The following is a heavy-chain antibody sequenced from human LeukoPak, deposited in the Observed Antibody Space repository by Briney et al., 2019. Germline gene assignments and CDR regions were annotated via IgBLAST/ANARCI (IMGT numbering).Heavy chain of an antibody. D-gene: IGHD1-14*01. CDR2: IGPTGTDR. CDR3: ATETIGRHYDY. V-gene: IGHV3-21*01. J-gene: IGHJ4*02. Sequence: GGSLRLSCAASGFTFSSCGFNWVRQAPGKGLEWVSSIGPTGTDRYYADSVRGRFTISRDNAKNSMYLQMDSLRDGDTAVYYCATETIGRHYDYWGQGTLLTVSS. CDR1: GFTFSSCG.